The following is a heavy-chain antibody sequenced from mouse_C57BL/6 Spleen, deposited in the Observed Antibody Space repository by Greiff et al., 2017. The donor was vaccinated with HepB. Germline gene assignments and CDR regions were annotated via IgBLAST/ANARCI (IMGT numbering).Heavy chain of an antibody. D-gene: IGHD3-1*01. CDR2: FHPYNDDT. CDR3: ARQLYYAMDY. V-gene: IGHV1-47*01. J-gene: IGHJ4*01. Sequence: QVQLQQSGAELVKPGASVKMSCKASGYTFTTYPIEWMKQNHGKSLEWIGNFHPYNDDTKYNEKFKGKATLTADKSSSTAYMQLSSLTSEDSAVYFCARQLYYAMDYWGQGTSVTVSS. CDR1: GYTFTTYP.